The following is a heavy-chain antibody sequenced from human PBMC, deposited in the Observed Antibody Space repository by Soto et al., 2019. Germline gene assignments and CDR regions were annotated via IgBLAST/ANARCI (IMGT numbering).Heavy chain of an antibody. V-gene: IGHV3-15*07. J-gene: IGHJ6*02. D-gene: IGHD3-9*01. CDR2: IKSKTDGGTT. Sequence: PGGSLRLSCAASGFTFSNAWMNWVRQAPGKGLEWVGRIKSKTDGGTTDYAAPVKGRFTISRDDSKNTLYLQMNSLKTEDTAVYYCTTDSEYYDILTGYFIYYYYGMDVWGQGTTVTVSS. CDR3: TTDSEYYDILTGYFIYYYYGMDV. CDR1: GFTFSNAW.